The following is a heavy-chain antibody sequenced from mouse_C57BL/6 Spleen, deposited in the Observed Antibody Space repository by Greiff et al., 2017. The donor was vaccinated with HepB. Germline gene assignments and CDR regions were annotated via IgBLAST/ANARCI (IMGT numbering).Heavy chain of an antibody. CDR1: GFNIKNTY. CDR3: ARGDGTRAGLFAY. CDR2: IDPANGNT. V-gene: IGHV14-3*01. Sequence: EVQLVESVAELVRPGASVKLSCTASGFNIKNTYMHWVKQRPEQGLEWIGWIDPANGNTKYAPKFQGKATITADTSSNTAYLQLSSLTSEDTAIYYCARGDGTRAGLFAYWGQGTLVTVSA. D-gene: IGHD2-1*01. J-gene: IGHJ3*01.